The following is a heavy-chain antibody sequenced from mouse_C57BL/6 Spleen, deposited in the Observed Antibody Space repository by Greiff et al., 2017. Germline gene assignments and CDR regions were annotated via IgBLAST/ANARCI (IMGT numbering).Heavy chain of an antibody. CDR1: GYTFTSYW. D-gene: IGHD4-1*01. CDR2: IYPSDSET. CDR3: AREVTGTRMDY. Sequence: QVQLQQPGAELVRPGSSVKLSCKASGYTFTSYWMDWVKQRPGQGLEWIGNIYPSDSETHYNQKFKDKATLTVDKSSSTAYMQLSSLTSEDSAVYYCAREVTGTRMDYWGQGTSVTVSS. V-gene: IGHV1-61*01. J-gene: IGHJ4*01.